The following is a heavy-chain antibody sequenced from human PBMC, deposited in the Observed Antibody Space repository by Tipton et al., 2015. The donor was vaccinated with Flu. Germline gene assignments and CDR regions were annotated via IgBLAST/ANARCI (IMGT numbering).Heavy chain of an antibody. V-gene: IGHV4-59*12. CDR2: VYYTGST. D-gene: IGHD2-15*01. CDR3: ARKYCSGGSCYHFDY. J-gene: IGHJ4*02. CDR1: GGSIRGYY. Sequence: LVQSSETLSLTCTVSGGSIRGYYWNWIRQFPGKGLEWIGFVYYTGSTNYKSSLKSRVTISLDTPKNHFSLKLSSVTAADTAVYYCARKYCSGGSCYHFDYWGQGTLVTVSS.